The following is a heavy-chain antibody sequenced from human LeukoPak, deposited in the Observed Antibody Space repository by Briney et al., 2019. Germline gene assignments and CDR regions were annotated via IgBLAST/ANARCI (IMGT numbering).Heavy chain of an antibody. CDR1: GGSISSYY. CDR2: IYYSGST. V-gene: IGHV4-59*08. Sequence: SETLSLTCTVSGGSISSYYWSWIRQPPGKGLEWVGYIYYSGSTNYNPSLKSRVTISVDTSKNQFSLKLSSVTAADTAVYYCARHYYSSREFDYWGQGTLVTVSS. J-gene: IGHJ4*02. CDR3: ARHYYSSREFDY. D-gene: IGHD6-13*01.